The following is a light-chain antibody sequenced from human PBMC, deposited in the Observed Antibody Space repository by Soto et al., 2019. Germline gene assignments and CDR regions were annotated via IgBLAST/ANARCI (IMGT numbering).Light chain of an antibody. CDR2: DAS. Sequence: IRMTKSPSTLSAPEGDRVTIPCRASQSISSWLAWYQQKPGKAPKLLIYDASSIESGVPARFSGSGSGTEFTLTISSLQPDDFATYYCQQYNSYSRAFGQGTKVDI. V-gene: IGKV1-5*01. CDR3: QQYNSYSRA. J-gene: IGKJ1*01. CDR1: QSISSW.